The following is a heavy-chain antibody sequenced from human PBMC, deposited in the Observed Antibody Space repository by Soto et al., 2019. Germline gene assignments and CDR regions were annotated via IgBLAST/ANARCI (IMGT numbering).Heavy chain of an antibody. CDR3: TTRYYYDSSGYLLDY. CDR1: GFTFSNAW. Sequence: GGSLRLSCAASGFTFSNAWMSWVRQAPGKWLEWVGRIKSKTDGGTTDYAAPVKGRFTISRDDSKNTLYLQMNSLKTEDTAVYYCTTRYYYDSSGYLLDYWGQGXLVTVYS. J-gene: IGHJ4*02. D-gene: IGHD3-22*01. CDR2: IKSKTDGGTT. V-gene: IGHV3-15*01.